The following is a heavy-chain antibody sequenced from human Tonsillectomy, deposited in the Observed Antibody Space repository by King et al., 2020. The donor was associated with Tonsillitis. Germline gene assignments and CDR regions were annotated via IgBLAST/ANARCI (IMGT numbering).Heavy chain of an antibody. V-gene: IGHV3-23*03. Sequence: VQLVESGGGLVQPGGSLRLSCAASGFTFSSYAMSWVRQAPGKGLEWVSVIYSGGSSTYYADSVKGRFTIYRDNSKNTLYLQMNSLRAEDTAVYYCAKDMYYDILTGYSAFDIWGQGTMVTVSS. J-gene: IGHJ3*02. D-gene: IGHD3-9*01. CDR3: AKDMYYDILTGYSAFDI. CDR1: GFTFSSYA. CDR2: IYSGGSST.